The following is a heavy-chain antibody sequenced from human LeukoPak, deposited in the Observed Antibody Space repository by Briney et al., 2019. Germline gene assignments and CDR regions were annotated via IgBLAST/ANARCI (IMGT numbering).Heavy chain of an antibody. D-gene: IGHD1-26*01. V-gene: IGHV3-30-3*01. CDR1: GFTFSTYS. CDR2: ISDDGSTK. CDR3: ARGQGATDFEY. Sequence: GGSLRLSCAASGFTFSTYSMHWVRQAPGKGLDYVAVISDDGSTKYYADSVKGRFTISRDNSKNTLYLQMNSPRGEDTAVYYCARGQGATDFEYWGQGTLVTVSS. J-gene: IGHJ4*02.